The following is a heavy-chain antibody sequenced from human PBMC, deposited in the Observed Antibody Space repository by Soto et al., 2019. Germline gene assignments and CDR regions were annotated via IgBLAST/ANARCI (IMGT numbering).Heavy chain of an antibody. V-gene: IGHV4-38-2*02. CDR1: GYSISTDFY. D-gene: IGHD3-10*01. J-gene: IGHJ6*02. CDR3: ARDVVTYYYGSGSYYYYYYGMDV. Sequence: PSETLSLTCAVSGYSISTDFYWGWIRQPPGKGLEWIGNIYHSGSTNYNPSLKSRVTISVDTSKNQFSLKLSSVTAADTAVYYCARDVVTYYYGSGSYYYYYYGMDVWGQGTTVTVSS. CDR2: IYHSGST.